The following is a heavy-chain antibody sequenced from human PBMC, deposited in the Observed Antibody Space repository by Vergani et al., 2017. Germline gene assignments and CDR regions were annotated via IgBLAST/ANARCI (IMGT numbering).Heavy chain of an antibody. J-gene: IGHJ4*02. D-gene: IGHD3-22*01. CDR2: ISARYPST. V-gene: IGHV3-23*01. Sequence: EVQLLQSGGGVIQPGGSVRLSFSASGFPFSACPMTWVRQAPGKGLEWVSAISARYPSTYYADSVKGRFTISRDNSKNMLYLQMNSLRAEDTAVYYCARLSYDTTPYLQGGYDCWGQGTLVSVSS. CDR3: ARLSYDTTPYLQGGYDC. CDR1: GFPFSACP.